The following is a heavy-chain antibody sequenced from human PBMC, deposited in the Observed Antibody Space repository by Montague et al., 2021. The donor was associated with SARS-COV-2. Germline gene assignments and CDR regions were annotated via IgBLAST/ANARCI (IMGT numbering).Heavy chain of an antibody. D-gene: IGHD6-13*01. CDR2: TSGRT. CDR3: ARDVVGAPGTFDY. V-gene: IGHV4-4*07. Sequence: TSGRTNYNPSLNSRVTMSVDTSKKQFSLRLSPVTSADTAVYYCARDVVGAPGTFDYWGQGILVTVSS. J-gene: IGHJ4*02.